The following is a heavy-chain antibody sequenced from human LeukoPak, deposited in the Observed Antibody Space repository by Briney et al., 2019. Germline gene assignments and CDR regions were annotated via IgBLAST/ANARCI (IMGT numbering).Heavy chain of an antibody. CDR2: ISSRRSYI. J-gene: IGHJ6*02. D-gene: IGHD5-24*01. Sequence: GGSLRLSCAASGFTFCRYTMNWGRQTPGKGLEWVSSISSRRSYIYYTDSLKGRYTISRDNAKNSLYLQMNSVRAEDTAVYYCAKVDGPYHYYGMDVWGQGTTVTVSS. CDR1: GFTFCRYT. V-gene: IGHV3-21*01. CDR3: AKVDGPYHYYGMDV.